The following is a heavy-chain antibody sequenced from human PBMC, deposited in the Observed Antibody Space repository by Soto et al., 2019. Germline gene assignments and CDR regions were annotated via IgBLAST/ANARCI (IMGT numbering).Heavy chain of an antibody. D-gene: IGHD6-6*01. J-gene: IGHJ4*02. V-gene: IGHV1-58*01. CDR2: IVVGSGNT. Sequence: GASVKVSCKASGFTFTSSAVPWVRQARGQRLEWIGWIVVGSGNTNYAQKFQERVTITRDMSTSTAYMELSSLRSEDTAVYYCAAFGSPAARTFDYWGQGTLVTVSS. CDR1: GFTFTSSA. CDR3: AAFGSPAARTFDY.